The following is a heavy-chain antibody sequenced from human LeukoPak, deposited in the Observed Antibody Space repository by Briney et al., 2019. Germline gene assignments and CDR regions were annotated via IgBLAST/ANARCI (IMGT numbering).Heavy chain of an antibody. V-gene: IGHV3-30-3*01. CDR1: GFTFSSYA. Sequence: GGSLRLPCAASGFTFSSYAMHWVRQAPGKGLEWVAVILYDGSNKYYADSVKGRFTISRDNSKNTPYLQMNSLRAEDTAVYYCARASITMIVVAKRGLDYWGQGTLVTVSS. CDR3: ARASITMIVVAKRGLDY. CDR2: ILYDGSNK. D-gene: IGHD3-22*01. J-gene: IGHJ4*02.